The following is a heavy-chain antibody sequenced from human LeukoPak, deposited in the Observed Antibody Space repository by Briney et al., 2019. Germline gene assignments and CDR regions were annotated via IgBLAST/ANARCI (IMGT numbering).Heavy chain of an antibody. D-gene: IGHD6-13*01. CDR3: ARAGYSSSQFYGMDV. Sequence: ASVRVSSKASGYTFTIYGISWVRQAPGQGLEWMGWISAYNGNTNYAQKLQGRVTMTTDTSTSTAYMELRSLRSDDTAVYYCARAGYSSSQFYGMDVWGQGTTVTVSS. CDR1: GYTFTIYG. CDR2: ISAYNGNT. J-gene: IGHJ6*02. V-gene: IGHV1-18*01.